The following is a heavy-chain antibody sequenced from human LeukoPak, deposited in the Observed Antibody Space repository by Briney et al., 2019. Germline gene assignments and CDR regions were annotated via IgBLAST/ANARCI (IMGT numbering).Heavy chain of an antibody. V-gene: IGHV3-30*04. J-gene: IGHJ4*02. CDR1: GFTFSSYA. CDR3: ARDSGYYDSSGYLDY. D-gene: IGHD3-22*01. CDR2: ISYDGSNK. Sequence: GGSLRLSCAASGFTFSSYAMHWVRQAPGKGLEWVAVISYDGSNKYYADSVKGRFTISRDNSKNTPYLQMNSLRAEDTAVYYCARDSGYYDSSGYLDYWGQGTLVTVSS.